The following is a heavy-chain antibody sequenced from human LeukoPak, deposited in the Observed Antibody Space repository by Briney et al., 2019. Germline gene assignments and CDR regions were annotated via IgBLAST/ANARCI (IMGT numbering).Heavy chain of an antibody. CDR2: INPSGGST. Sequence: GASVKVSCKASGYTFTSYYMHWVRQAPGQGLEWMGIINPSGGSTSYAQKFQGRVTMTRDTSTSTVYMELSSLRFEDTAVYYCARDRGYSGYSNGINFDYWGQGTLVTVSS. CDR3: ARDRGYSGYSNGINFDY. D-gene: IGHD5-12*01. CDR1: GYTFTSYY. J-gene: IGHJ4*02. V-gene: IGHV1-46*01.